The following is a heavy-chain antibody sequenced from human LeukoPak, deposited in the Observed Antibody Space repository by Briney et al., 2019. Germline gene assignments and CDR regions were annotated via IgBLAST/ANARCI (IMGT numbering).Heavy chain of an antibody. J-gene: IGHJ4*02. CDR1: GFTFSSYG. D-gene: IGHD5-12*01. V-gene: IGHV3-30*02. CDR3: AKGGRGYSGYDLDY. CDR2: IRYDGSNK. Sequence: GGSLRLSCAASGFTFSSYGMHWVRQAPGKGLERVAFIRYDGSNKYYADSVKGRFTISRDNSKNTLYLQMNSLRAEDTAVYYCAKGGRGYSGYDLDYWGQGTLVTVSS.